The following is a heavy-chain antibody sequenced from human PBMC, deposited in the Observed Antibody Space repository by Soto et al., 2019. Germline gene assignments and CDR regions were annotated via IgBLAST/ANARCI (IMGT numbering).Heavy chain of an antibody. D-gene: IGHD3-22*01. CDR3: ASSVLYYYDSSGYPRDAFDI. J-gene: IGHJ3*02. CDR1: GYSFTSYW. Sequence: GESLKISCKGSGYSFTSYWIGWVRQMPGKGLEWMGIIYPGDSDTRYSPSFQGQVTISADKSISTAYLQWSSLKASDTAMYYCASSVLYYYDSSGYPRDAFDIWGQGTMVT. CDR2: IYPGDSDT. V-gene: IGHV5-51*01.